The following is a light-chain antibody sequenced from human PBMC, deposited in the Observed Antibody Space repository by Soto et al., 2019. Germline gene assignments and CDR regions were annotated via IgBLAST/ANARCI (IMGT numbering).Light chain of an antibody. V-gene: IGKV1-5*01. J-gene: IGKJ1*01. Sequence: DIQITQSPSPLSASVGGRGTITCRASQSISSWLAWYQQKQGKAPKLLIYDASSLESGVPSRFSGSGFGTEFSLTISSLQPDDFGSYYCQHMRTFGQGTKVDIK. CDR3: QHMRT. CDR2: DAS. CDR1: QSISSW.